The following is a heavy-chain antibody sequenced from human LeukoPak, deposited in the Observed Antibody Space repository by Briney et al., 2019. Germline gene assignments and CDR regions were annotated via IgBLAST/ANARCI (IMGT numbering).Heavy chain of an antibody. CDR1: GGSVGNGNYY. J-gene: IGHJ4*02. CDR2: IYYIGST. CDR3: ARAYGPNSPLY. Sequence: SETLSLTCTVSGGSVGNGNYYWNWIRQHPGKGLEWIGYIYYIGSTDYNPSLKSRVTLSVDTSKNQFSLRLRSVTAADTAVYYCARAYGPNSPLYWGQGTLVTVSS. V-gene: IGHV4-61*01. D-gene: IGHD4-23*01.